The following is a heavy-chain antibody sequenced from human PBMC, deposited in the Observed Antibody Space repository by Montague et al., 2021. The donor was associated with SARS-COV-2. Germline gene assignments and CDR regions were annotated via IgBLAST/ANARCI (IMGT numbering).Heavy chain of an antibody. CDR1: GGSISSGGYY. CDR2: IYYSGNT. V-gene: IGHV4-31*03. Sequence: TLSLTCTVSGGSISSGGYYWSWIRQHPGKGLEWIGCIYYSGNTYYNPSLKSRVTISVDTSKNQFSLKLSSVTAADTAVYYCARAQLDFDWLSMPSSHWFDPWGQGTQVTVSS. J-gene: IGHJ5*02. D-gene: IGHD3-9*01. CDR3: ARAQLDFDWLSMPSSHWFDP.